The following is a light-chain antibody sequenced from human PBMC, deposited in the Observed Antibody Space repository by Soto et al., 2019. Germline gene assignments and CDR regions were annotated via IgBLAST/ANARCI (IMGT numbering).Light chain of an antibody. CDR2: GAS. J-gene: IGKJ5*01. Sequence: EIVMTQSPVTLSVSPGERATLSCRASQSINSNLAWYQQKPGQSPRLLIHGASSRATGIPDRFSGSGSGTDFTLTINRLEPEDFAVYYCHQYGISPPVTFGQGTRLEIK. V-gene: IGKV3-20*01. CDR1: QSINSN. CDR3: HQYGISPPVT.